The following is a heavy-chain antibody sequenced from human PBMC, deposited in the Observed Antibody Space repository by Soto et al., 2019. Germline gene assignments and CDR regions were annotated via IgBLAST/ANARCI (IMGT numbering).Heavy chain of an antibody. CDR2: IYTGGSI. D-gene: IGHD3-16*01. CDR1: GFIVSSKY. Sequence: EVQMVETGGGLSQPGGSLRLSCAVSGFIVSSKYMTWVRQAPGKGLEWVSVIYTGGSIHYADSARGRFTISRDSSKNTLYLQMNSLRAEDAAVYYCTTYTGYGMDVWGQGTTVTVSS. J-gene: IGHJ6*02. V-gene: IGHV3-53*02. CDR3: TTYTGYGMDV.